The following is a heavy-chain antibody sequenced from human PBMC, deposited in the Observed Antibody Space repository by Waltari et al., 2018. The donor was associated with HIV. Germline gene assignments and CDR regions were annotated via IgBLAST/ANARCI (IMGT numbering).Heavy chain of an antibody. J-gene: IGHJ4*02. CDR2: INSDGSST. V-gene: IGHV3-74*01. CDR3: ASSGWDIVLKGPDY. Sequence: EVQLVESGGGLVQPGGSMRLSCAASGFTFISSWMHWVRRAPGKGLVWVSRINSDGSSTSYADSVKGRFTISRDNAKNTLYLQMNSLRAEDTAVYYCASSGWDIVLKGPDYWGQGTLVTVSS. D-gene: IGHD2-8*01. CDR1: GFTFISSW.